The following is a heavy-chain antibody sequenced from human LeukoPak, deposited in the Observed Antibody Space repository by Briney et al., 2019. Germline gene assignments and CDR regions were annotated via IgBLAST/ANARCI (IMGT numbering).Heavy chain of an antibody. CDR2: ISGSGGST. V-gene: IGHV3-23*01. J-gene: IGHJ4*02. CDR1: GFTFSSYA. Sequence: GGSLRLSCAASGFTFSSYAMSWVRQAPGKGLEWVSDISGSGGSTYYADSVRGRFTISKDNSKNTLYLQMNSLRAEDTAVYYCAKGVAVAGHPTYYFDYWGQGTLVTVSS. D-gene: IGHD6-19*01. CDR3: AKGVAVAGHPTYYFDY.